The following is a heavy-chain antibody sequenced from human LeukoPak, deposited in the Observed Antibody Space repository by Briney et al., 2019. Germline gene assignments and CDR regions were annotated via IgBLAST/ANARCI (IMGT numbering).Heavy chain of an antibody. V-gene: IGHV4-61*01. CDR3: ARVTGYMIEDYFDY. D-gene: IGHD3-9*01. Sequence: SETLSLTCTVSGASISSDSYYWSWIRHPPGTGLEWIGYIYDSGSTNYNPSLKSRVTISVDTSKNQFSLKLSSVTAADTAVYYCARVTGYMIEDYFDYWGQGTLVTVSS. J-gene: IGHJ4*02. CDR2: IYDSGST. CDR1: GASISSDSYY.